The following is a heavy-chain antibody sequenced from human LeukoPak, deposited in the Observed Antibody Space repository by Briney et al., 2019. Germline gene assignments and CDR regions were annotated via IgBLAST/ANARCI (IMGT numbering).Heavy chain of an antibody. V-gene: IGHV1-46*01. CDR3: ARGYGGNAFDY. CDR2: INPSGGST. Sequence: ASVKVSCKASGYTFTSYYIHWVRQAPGQGLEWMGIINPSGGSTSYAQKFQGRVTMTRDMSTSTVYMELSSLRSEDTAVYYCARGYGGNAFDYWGQGTLVTVSS. J-gene: IGHJ4*02. D-gene: IGHD4-23*01. CDR1: GYTFTSYY.